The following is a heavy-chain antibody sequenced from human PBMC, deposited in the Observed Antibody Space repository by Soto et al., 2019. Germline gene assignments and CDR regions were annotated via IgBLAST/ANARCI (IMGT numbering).Heavy chain of an antibody. J-gene: IGHJ4*02. CDR1: GDSISGGAHY. CDR2: LFYSGTT. Sequence: SETLSLTCNVSGDSISGGAHYWTWIRQRPGKGPEWIGFLFYSGTTYYNPSLKSRVTISGDTSKNQFSLRLTSVTAADTAVYFCARALRVATFSSWGQGVLVTVSS. CDR3: ARALRVATFSS. V-gene: IGHV4-31*03. D-gene: IGHD5-12*01.